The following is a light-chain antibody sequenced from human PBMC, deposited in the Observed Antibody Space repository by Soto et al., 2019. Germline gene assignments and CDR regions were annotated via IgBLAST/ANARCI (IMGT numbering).Light chain of an antibody. Sequence: QSVLTQPASVSGSPGQSITICCTGTSSDVGGFNYVSWYQQHPGKAPKLMIYDVSNRPSGVSNRFSGSKSGNTASLTISGLQAEDEADYYCSSYASSSTLFGEGTKLTVL. V-gene: IGLV2-14*01. J-gene: IGLJ2*01. CDR2: DVS. CDR1: SSDVGGFNY. CDR3: SSYASSSTL.